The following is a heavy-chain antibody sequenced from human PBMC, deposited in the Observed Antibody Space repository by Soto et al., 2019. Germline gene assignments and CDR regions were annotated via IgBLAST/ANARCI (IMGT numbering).Heavy chain of an antibody. CDR1: GYTFTSYA. D-gene: IGHD5-18*01. V-gene: IGHV1-3*01. CDR2: INAGNRNT. J-gene: IGHJ4*02. CDR3: ARIRTGGYSYFDY. Sequence: QVQLVQSGAEVKKPGASVKVSCKASGYTFTSYAMHWVRQAPGQRLEWMGWINAGNRNTKYAQKFQGRVTITRDTSASTAYMEVSSLRSEDTAVYYCARIRTGGYSYFDYWGQGTPVPVFS.